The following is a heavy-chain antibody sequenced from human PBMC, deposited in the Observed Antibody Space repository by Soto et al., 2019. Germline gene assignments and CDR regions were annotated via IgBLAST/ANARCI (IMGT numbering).Heavy chain of an antibody. D-gene: IGHD5-18*01. CDR3: ARDLRRGYSYGNYYYYGMDV. J-gene: IGHJ6*02. Sequence: QVQLVESGGGVVQPGRSLRLSCAASGFTFSSYAMHWVRQAPGKGLEWVAVISYDGSNKYYADSVKGRFTISRDNPKNTLYLQMNSLRAEDTAVYYCARDLRRGYSYGNYYYYGMDVWGQGTTVTVSS. CDR2: ISYDGSNK. CDR1: GFTFSSYA. V-gene: IGHV3-30-3*01.